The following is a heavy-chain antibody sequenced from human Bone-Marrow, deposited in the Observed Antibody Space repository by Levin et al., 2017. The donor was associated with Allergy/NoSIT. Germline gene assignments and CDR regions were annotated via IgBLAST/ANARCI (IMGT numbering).Heavy chain of an antibody. CDR3: TTDMAYYDSSGPDY. V-gene: IGHV3-15*07. Sequence: LSLTCAASGFRFNNAWMNWVRQAPGKGLEWVGRIKSETAGGTTVYPAPVKGRFTISRDDSKNIVYLQMNSLKSEDTAVYYCTTDMAYYDSSGPDYWGQGTLVTVTS. J-gene: IGHJ4*02. D-gene: IGHD3-22*01. CDR1: GFRFNNAW. CDR2: IKSETAGGTT.